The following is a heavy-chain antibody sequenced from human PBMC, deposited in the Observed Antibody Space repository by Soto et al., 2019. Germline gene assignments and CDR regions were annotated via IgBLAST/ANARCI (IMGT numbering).Heavy chain of an antibody. Sequence: SETLSLTCTVSGGSISSGGYYWSWIRQHPGKGLEWIGYIYYSGSTYYNPSLKSRVTISVDTSKNQFSLKLSSVTAADTAVYYCARGERITMVRGVSFFDPWGQGTLVTVSS. V-gene: IGHV4-31*03. CDR3: ARGERITMVRGVSFFDP. CDR1: GGSISSGGYY. J-gene: IGHJ5*02. CDR2: IYYSGST. D-gene: IGHD3-10*01.